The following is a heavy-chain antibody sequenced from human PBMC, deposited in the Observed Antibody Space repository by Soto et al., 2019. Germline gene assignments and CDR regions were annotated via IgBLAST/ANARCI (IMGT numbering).Heavy chain of an antibody. CDR2: IYYSGST. V-gene: IGHV4-39*01. CDR1: GGSISSGDYY. J-gene: IGHJ5*02. D-gene: IGHD3-10*01. Sequence: SETLSLTCTVSGGSISSGDYYWGWIRQPPGKGLEWIGSIYYSGSTYYNPSLKSRVTISVDTSKNQFSLKLSSVTAADTAVYYCARHEGELLWFGKVPPFNWFDPWGKGTLATVSS. CDR3: ARHEGELLWFGKVPPFNWFDP.